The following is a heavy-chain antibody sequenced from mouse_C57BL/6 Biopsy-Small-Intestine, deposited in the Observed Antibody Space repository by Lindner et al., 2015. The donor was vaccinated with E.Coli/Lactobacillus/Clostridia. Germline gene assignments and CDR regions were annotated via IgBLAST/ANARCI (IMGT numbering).Heavy chain of an antibody. CDR1: GYTFSTYG. Sequence: SVKVSCKASGYTFSTYGVSWVRQAPGQGPEWMGWISTYTGKANYAHNFQGRVTLTTDTSTNTAYMELRSLRSDDTAVYFCARSTSGYDFYNWFDPWGQGTLVTVSS. CDR2: ISTYTGKA. V-gene: IGHV1-81*01. CDR3: ARSTSGYDFYNWFDP. J-gene: IGHJ4*01. D-gene: IGHD2-2*01.